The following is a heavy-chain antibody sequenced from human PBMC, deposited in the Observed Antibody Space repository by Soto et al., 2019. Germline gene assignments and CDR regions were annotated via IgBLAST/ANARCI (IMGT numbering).Heavy chain of an antibody. J-gene: IGHJ6*02. Sequence: QVQLVESGGGVVQPGRSLRISCAASGFTFSSYGMHWVRQAPGKGLEWVAVISHDGSNKNCADSVKGRFTISRDNSKNTXXXXXXXXXXXXXXXXXXXXXXXGTVYYGMDVWGQGTTVTVSS. CDR3: XXXXXGTVYYGMDV. CDR1: GFTFSSYG. V-gene: IGHV3-30*03. CDR2: ISHDGSNK.